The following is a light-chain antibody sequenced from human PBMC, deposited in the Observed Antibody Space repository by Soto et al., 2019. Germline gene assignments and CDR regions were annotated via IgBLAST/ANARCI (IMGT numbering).Light chain of an antibody. CDR2: GAS. Sequence: ENVLTLSPCTLSLSTGERATLSCRASQSVSSSYLAWYQQKPGQAPRLLIYGASTRATGIPARFSGSGSGTEFTLTISSLQSEDFAVYYCQQYNNWPPLPFGGGSKVDVK. CDR1: QSVSSSY. V-gene: IGKV3-15*01. CDR3: QQYNNWPPLP. J-gene: IGKJ4*01.